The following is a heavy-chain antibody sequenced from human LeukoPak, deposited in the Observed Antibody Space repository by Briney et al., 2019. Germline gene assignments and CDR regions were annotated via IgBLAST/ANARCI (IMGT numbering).Heavy chain of an antibody. Sequence: SETLSLTCTVSGGSISSGDYYWSWIRQPPGKGLEWIGYIYYSGSTYYNPSLKSRVTISVDTSKNQFSLKLSSVTAADTAVYYCARDSRYCSGGNCYVYYYYGMDVWGKGTTVTVSS. CDR3: ARDSRYCSGGNCYVYYYYGMDV. D-gene: IGHD2-15*01. J-gene: IGHJ6*04. V-gene: IGHV4-30-4*01. CDR1: GGSISSGDYY. CDR2: IYYSGST.